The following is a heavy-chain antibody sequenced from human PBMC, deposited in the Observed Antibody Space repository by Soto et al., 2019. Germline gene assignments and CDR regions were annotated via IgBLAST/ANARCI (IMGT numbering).Heavy chain of an antibody. J-gene: IGHJ5*02. CDR1: GGSIISSSYY. Sequence: SETLSLTCTVSGGSIISSSYYWGWIRQPPGKGLEWIGSINYSGSTYYNPSLKSRVTISADTSKNQFSLKLRSVTAADTAVYYCARERLAVAGKGGWFDPWGQETLVTVSS. D-gene: IGHD6-19*01. CDR2: INYSGST. CDR3: ARERLAVAGKGGWFDP. V-gene: IGHV4-39*02.